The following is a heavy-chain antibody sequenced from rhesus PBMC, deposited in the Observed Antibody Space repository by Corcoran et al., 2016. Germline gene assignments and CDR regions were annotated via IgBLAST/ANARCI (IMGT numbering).Heavy chain of an antibody. J-gene: IGHJ2*01. Sequence: QVQLQESGPGLVKPSETLSPTCAVSGGPISSSNWWSWIRQHPGIGLEWIGGIYSNSESTNYNPSLKSRVTISKDTSKNQFSLKLTSVTAADTAVYYCAREHGSSGWYFDIWGPGTPITISS. CDR3: AREHGSSGWYFDI. CDR2: IYSNSEST. V-gene: IGHV4S12*01. D-gene: IGHD4-29*01. CDR1: GGPISSSNW.